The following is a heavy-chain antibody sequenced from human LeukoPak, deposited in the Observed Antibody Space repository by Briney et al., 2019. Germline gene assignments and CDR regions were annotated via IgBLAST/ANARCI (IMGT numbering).Heavy chain of an antibody. V-gene: IGHV1-18*01. CDR2: ISTDSGNA. D-gene: IGHD3-3*01. CDR3: ARGKVLRFLEYLDDTPNWFDP. J-gene: IGHJ5*02. CDR1: GYTFSNYG. Sequence: GASVKVSCKASGYTFSNYGLSWVRQAPGQGLEWMGWISTDSGNANYAQKFQGRLTMTTDTSSTTAYMELGSLRSDDTAVCYCARGKVLRFLEYLDDTPNWFDPWGQGTLVTVSS.